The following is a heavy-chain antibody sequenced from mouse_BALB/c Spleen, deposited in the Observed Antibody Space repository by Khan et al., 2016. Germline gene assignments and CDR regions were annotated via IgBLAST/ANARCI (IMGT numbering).Heavy chain of an antibody. Sequence: VQLQESGPGLVAPSQSLSITCTVSGFSITGFAVNWVRQPPGKGLEWLGEIWGDGSTDYDSALKARLSISKDDSKSQVFFKMDSLQPVDTAIDCCASYDNYDDVFAYWGQGTLVTVSA. D-gene: IGHD2-4*01. J-gene: IGHJ3*01. V-gene: IGHV2-6-7*01. CDR1: GFSITGFA. CDR2: IWGDGST. CDR3: ASYDNYDDVFAY.